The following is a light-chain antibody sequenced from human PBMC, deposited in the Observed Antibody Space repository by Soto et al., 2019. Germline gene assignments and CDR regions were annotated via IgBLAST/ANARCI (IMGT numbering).Light chain of an antibody. CDR2: GVS. J-gene: IGKJ3*01. Sequence: DIVMTQSPATLSVSPGERATLSCRASQSVGSDLAWYQQKPGQAPRLLIYGVSVRATGVPARFSGRGSGTEFILTIGSLQSEDLAVYYCQQYYSYPGTFGPGTKVDIK. CDR3: QQYYSYPGT. V-gene: IGKV3-15*01. CDR1: QSVGSD.